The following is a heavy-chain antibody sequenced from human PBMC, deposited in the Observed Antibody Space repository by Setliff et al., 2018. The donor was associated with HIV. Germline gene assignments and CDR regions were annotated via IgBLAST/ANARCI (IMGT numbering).Heavy chain of an antibody. CDR3: ARLESTSSDYFDY. Sequence: PSETLSLTCTVSGGSMSSHYWSWIRQPPGKGLELIGYIYYSGSTNYNPSLKSRVTMSVDKSKNQFSLKLSSVTAADTAVYYCARLESTSSDYFDYWGQGTLVTVSS. V-gene: IGHV4-59*11. CDR1: GGSMSSHY. D-gene: IGHD6-6*01. J-gene: IGHJ4*02. CDR2: IYYSGST.